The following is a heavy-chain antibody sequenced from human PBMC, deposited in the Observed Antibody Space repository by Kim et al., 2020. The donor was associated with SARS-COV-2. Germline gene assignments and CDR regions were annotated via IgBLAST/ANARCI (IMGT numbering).Heavy chain of an antibody. Sequence: NYNPSLKSRVTISVDTSKNQYSLKLSSVTAADTAVYYCARPLPRVDAFDIWGQGTMVTFSS. J-gene: IGHJ3*02. V-gene: IGHV4-34*01. CDR3: ARPLPRVDAFDI.